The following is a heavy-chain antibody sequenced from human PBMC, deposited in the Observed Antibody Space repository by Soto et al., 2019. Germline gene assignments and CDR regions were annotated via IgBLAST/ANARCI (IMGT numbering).Heavy chain of an antibody. CDR3: ARGGSSSGAGMDV. Sequence: ASVKVSCKASGYTFTGCYMHWVRQAPGQGLEWMGWINPNSGGTNYAQKFQGWVTMTRDTSISTAYMELSRLRSDDTAVYYCARGGSSSGAGMDVWGQGTTVTVSS. J-gene: IGHJ6*02. D-gene: IGHD6-13*01. V-gene: IGHV1-2*04. CDR1: GYTFTGCY. CDR2: INPNSGGT.